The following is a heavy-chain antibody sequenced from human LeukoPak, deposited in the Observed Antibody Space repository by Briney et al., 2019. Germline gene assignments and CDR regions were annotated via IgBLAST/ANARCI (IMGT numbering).Heavy chain of an antibody. CDR2: IYHSGIT. CDR1: GGSISSNDW. Sequence: PSGTLSLTCAVSGGSISSNDWWSWVRQPPGKRLEWIGEIYHSGITNYNPSLESRVTMSVEKSKNQFSLKLNSVTAADTAVYFCARNGYGSEYFQHWGQGTLVTVSS. D-gene: IGHD5-18*01. J-gene: IGHJ1*01. CDR3: ARNGYGSEYFQH. V-gene: IGHV4-4*02.